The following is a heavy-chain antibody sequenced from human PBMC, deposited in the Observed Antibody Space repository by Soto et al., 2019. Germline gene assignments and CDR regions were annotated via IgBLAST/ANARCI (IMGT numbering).Heavy chain of an antibody. CDR3: ARHPKYYYYGMDV. CDR1: GGSISSSSYY. J-gene: IGHJ6*02. Sequence: SETLSLTCTVSGGSISSSSYYWGWLRQPPGKGLEWIGSIYYSGSTYYNPSLKRRVTISVDTSKSQFSLKLSSVTAADTAVYYCARHPKYYYYGMDVWGQGTTVTVSS. V-gene: IGHV4-39*01. CDR2: IYYSGST.